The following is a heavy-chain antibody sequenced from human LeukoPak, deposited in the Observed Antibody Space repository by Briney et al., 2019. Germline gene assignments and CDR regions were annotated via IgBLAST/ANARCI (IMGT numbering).Heavy chain of an antibody. J-gene: IGHJ4*02. Sequence: SETLSLTCTVSGGPISSYYWSWIRQPAGKGLEWIGRIYTSGSTNYNPSLKSRVTMSVDTSKNQFSLKLSSVTAADTAVYYCARDRGSYYYGSGSYSPFDYWGQGTLVTVSS. D-gene: IGHD3-10*01. CDR2: IYTSGST. CDR3: ARDRGSYYYGSGSYSPFDY. CDR1: GGPISSYY. V-gene: IGHV4-4*07.